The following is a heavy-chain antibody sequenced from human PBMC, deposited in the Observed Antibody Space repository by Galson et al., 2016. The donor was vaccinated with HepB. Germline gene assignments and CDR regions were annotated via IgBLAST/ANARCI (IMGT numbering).Heavy chain of an antibody. Sequence: SLRLSCAASGFAFSNYAMHWVRQAPGKGLEWVAAVSYDGRNKYYADSVKGRFTISRDNSKNTVYLQMNRLRVEDTAVYYCAKNDILAGYSAFDYWGQGTLVTVSS. CDR2: VSYDGRNK. J-gene: IGHJ4*02. CDR1: GFAFSNYA. D-gene: IGHD3-9*01. CDR3: AKNDILAGYSAFDY. V-gene: IGHV3-30*18.